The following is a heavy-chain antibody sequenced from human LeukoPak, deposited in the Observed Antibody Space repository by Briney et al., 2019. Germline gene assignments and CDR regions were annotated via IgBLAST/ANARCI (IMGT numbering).Heavy chain of an antibody. CDR3: ARGQSSYGYRYYYYYGMDV. Sequence: GGSMRLSSPAAAFTVSSNYMSWVRQAPGEVLEWVSAIYSGVSTYYAGCLKGRFTISRENSKDPPYFRMKSLRAEDTAVYYCARGQSSYGYRYYYYYGMDVWGKGTTVTVSS. J-gene: IGHJ6*04. CDR2: IYSGVST. V-gene: IGHV3-53*01. CDR1: AFTVSSNY. D-gene: IGHD5-18*01.